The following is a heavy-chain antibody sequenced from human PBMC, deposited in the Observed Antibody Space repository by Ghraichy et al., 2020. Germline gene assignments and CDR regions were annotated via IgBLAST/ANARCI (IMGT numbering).Heavy chain of an antibody. J-gene: IGHJ4*02. Sequence: PETPSLTCAVYGGSFNIYYWSWIRQPPGKGLEWIGEINHSGSTNYNPSLKSRVTISVDTSKNQFSLKLSSVTAADTAVYFCARGGGTQSFDYWGQGTLVTVSS. V-gene: IGHV4-34*01. CDR2: INHSGST. CDR3: ARGGGTQSFDY. CDR1: GGSFNIYY. D-gene: IGHD2-15*01.